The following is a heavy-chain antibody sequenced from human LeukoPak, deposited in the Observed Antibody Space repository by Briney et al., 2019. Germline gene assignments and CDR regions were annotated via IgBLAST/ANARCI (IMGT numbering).Heavy chain of an antibody. CDR2: ISSSAGNT. CDR3: ARDSGSYLQPTDY. Sequence: PRGSLRLSCAASGFTFSSYAISWVRQAPGKGLEWVSGISSSAGNTNYADSVKGRFTISRDNSKNTLYLQMNSLRAEDTAVYHCARDSGSYLQPTDYWGQGTLVTVSS. D-gene: IGHD1-26*01. J-gene: IGHJ4*02. CDR1: GFTFSSYA. V-gene: IGHV3-23*01.